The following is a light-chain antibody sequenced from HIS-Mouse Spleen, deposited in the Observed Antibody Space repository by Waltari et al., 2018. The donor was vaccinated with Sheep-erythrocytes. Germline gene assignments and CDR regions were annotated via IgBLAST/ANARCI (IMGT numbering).Light chain of an antibody. Sequence: AIQLTQSPSSLSASVGDRVTITCRASQGNSSALAWYQQKPGKAPKLLLYDASSLESGVPSRFSGSGSGTDFTLTISSLQPEDFATYYCQQFNNYPRTFGQGTKVEIK. CDR3: QQFNNYPRT. CDR1: QGNSSA. CDR2: DAS. J-gene: IGKJ1*01. V-gene: IGKV1D-13*01.